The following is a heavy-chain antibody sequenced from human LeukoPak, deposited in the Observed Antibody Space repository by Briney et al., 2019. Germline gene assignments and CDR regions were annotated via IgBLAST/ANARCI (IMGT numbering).Heavy chain of an antibody. D-gene: IGHD3-3*01. V-gene: IGHV3-7*01. J-gene: IGHJ6*02. Sequence: GGSLRLSCAASGFTFSNYWMTWVRQAPGKGLEWVANIKEDGSDTYYGDSVKGRFTISRDNAKNSVYLQMNSLRAEDTAVYYCAREVAVGVVYVRFYYGMDVWGQGTTVTVSS. CDR2: IKEDGSDT. CDR1: GFTFSNYW. CDR3: AREVAVGVVYVRFYYGMDV.